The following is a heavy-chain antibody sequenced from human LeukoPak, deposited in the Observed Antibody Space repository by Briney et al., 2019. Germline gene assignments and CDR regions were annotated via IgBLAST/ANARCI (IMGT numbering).Heavy chain of an antibody. D-gene: IGHD6-13*01. CDR1: GFTVSSNY. CDR2: IYSGGST. CDR3: VKSPHASSSYFHY. Sequence: GGSLRLSCAASGFTVSSNYMSWVRQAPGKGLEWVSVIYSGGSTYYADSVKGRFTISRDNSKNTLYLQMSSLTVEDTAVYYCVKSPHASSSYFHYWGQGTLVTVSS. V-gene: IGHV3-53*05. J-gene: IGHJ4*02.